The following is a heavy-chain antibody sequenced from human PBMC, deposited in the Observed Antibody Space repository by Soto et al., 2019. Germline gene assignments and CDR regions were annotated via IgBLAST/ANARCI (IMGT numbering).Heavy chain of an antibody. CDR1: GFSLYNYA. CDR2: ISLSSANI. D-gene: IGHD1-1*01. Sequence: EVQLVESGGGLVQPGGSLRLSCAASGFSLYNYAMDWVRQAPGQGLECVSYISLSSANIHYADSVRGRFTVSRDNAKNSLHLQMNSLRGEDTAVYYCVREPSRGNAWARYVDLWGRGTLVTVSS. V-gene: IGHV3-48*01. J-gene: IGHJ2*01. CDR3: VREPSRGNAWARYVDL.